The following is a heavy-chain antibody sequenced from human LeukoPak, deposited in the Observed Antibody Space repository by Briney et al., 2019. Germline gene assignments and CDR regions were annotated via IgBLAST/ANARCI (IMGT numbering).Heavy chain of an antibody. CDR3: ARRGGTVTTTDY. CDR2: IYYSGST. CDR1: GGSISSSSYY. Sequence: PSETLSLTCTVSGGSISSSSYYWGWIRQPPGKGLEWIGSIYYSGSTYYNPSLKSRVTISVDTSKNQFSLKLSSVTAADTAVYYCARRGGTVTTTDYWGQGTLVTVSS. V-gene: IGHV4-39*01. D-gene: IGHD4-17*01. J-gene: IGHJ4*02.